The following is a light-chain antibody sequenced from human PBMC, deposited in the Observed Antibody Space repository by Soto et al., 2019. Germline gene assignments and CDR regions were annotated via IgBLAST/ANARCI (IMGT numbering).Light chain of an antibody. CDR1: QSISSR. Sequence: DIQMTQSPSTLSASVGDRVTITCRASQSISSRLAWYQQKPGRAPKFLIYQASSLQTGVPSRFSGSGSGTEFALTFSSRQPDDSATYYCQRYNSYPWTFGQGTKVEIK. CDR3: QRYNSYPWT. V-gene: IGKV1-5*03. J-gene: IGKJ1*01. CDR2: QAS.